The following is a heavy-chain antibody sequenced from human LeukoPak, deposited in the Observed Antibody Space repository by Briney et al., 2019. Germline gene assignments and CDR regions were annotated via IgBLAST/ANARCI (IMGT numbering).Heavy chain of an antibody. J-gene: IGHJ4*02. CDR2: ISGSGTST. V-gene: IGHV3-23*01. D-gene: IGHD2-15*01. CDR1: GFTFSTFA. Sequence: GGSLRLSCAASGFTFSTFAMSWVRQAPGKGLEWVSTISGSGTSTYFADSVKGRFTISRDNSKNTLYLQMNSLRAEDTAVYYCAKDPEQLIGYCSSGTCSLRYWGQGTLVTVSS. CDR3: AKDPEQLIGYCSSGTCSLRY.